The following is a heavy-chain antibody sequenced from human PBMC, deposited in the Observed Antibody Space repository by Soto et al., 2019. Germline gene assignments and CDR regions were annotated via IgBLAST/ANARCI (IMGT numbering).Heavy chain of an antibody. CDR3: AREEAQYQLLHSYYYMDV. Sequence: QVQLVQSGAEVKKPGSSVKVSCKAPGGTFSSYTINWVRQAPGQGLEWMGRIIPIFGMANYAQKFQGRVTITADESTSTAYMQLSSLRSEDMGLYYCAREEAQYQLLHSYYYMDVWGKGTTVTVSS. D-gene: IGHD2-2*01. CDR2: IIPIFGMA. J-gene: IGHJ6*03. V-gene: IGHV1-69*08. CDR1: GGTFSSYT.